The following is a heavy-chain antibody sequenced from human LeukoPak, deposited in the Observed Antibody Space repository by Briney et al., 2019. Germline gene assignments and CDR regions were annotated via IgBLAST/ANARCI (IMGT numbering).Heavy chain of an antibody. CDR1: GFTFSSYS. CDR3: ARDRLLYYYDSGPTGHFQH. Sequence: GGSLRLSCAASGFTFSSYSMNWVRQAPGKGLEWVSYISSSGSTIYYADSVKGRFTISRDNAKNSLYLQMSSLRADDTAVYYCARDRLLYYYDSGPTGHFQHWGQGTLVTV. CDR2: ISSSGSTI. J-gene: IGHJ1*01. D-gene: IGHD3-22*01. V-gene: IGHV3-48*04.